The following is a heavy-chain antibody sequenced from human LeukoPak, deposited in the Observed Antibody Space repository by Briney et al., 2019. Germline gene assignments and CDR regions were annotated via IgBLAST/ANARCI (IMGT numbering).Heavy chain of an antibody. V-gene: IGHV3-23*01. CDR1: GFTFSSYA. Sequence: GGSLRLSCAASGFTFSSYAMTWVRQAPGKGLEWVSTFSGSGDSTYYADSVKGRFTISRDNSKNTPYLQMNSLRAEDTAVYYCAREYSGLPGLSYWGQGTLVTVSS. CDR2: FSGSGDST. J-gene: IGHJ4*02. CDR3: AREYSGLPGLSY. D-gene: IGHD5-12*01.